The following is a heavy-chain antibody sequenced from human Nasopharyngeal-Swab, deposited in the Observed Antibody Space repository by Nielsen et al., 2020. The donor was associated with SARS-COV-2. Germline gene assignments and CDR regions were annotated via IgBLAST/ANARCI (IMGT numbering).Heavy chain of an antibody. D-gene: IGHD3-3*01. J-gene: IGHJ4*02. V-gene: IGHV3-21*04. Sequence: GESLKISCAASGFTFSSYSMNWVRQAPGKGLEWVSSISSSSSYIYYADSVKGRFTISRDNAKNSLYLQMNSLRAEDTAVYYCAKDNSPFPVHYDFWSGPTYFDYWGQGTLVTVSS. CDR1: GFTFSSYS. CDR3: AKDNSPFPVHYDFWSGPTYFDY. CDR2: ISSSSSYI.